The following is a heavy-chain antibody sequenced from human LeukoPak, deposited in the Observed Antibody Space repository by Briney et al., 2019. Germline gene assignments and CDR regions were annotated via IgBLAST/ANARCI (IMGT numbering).Heavy chain of an antibody. CDR3: AAMVRGVSYYYYMDV. CDR1: GGSFSGYY. V-gene: IGHV4-34*01. CDR2: INHSGST. D-gene: IGHD3-10*01. J-gene: IGHJ6*03. Sequence: PSETLSLTCAVYGGSFSGYYWSWIRQPPGKGLEWIGEINHSGSTNYNPSLKSRVTISVDKSKNQFSLKLSSVTAADTAVYCCAAMVRGVSYYYYMDVWGKGTTVTVSS.